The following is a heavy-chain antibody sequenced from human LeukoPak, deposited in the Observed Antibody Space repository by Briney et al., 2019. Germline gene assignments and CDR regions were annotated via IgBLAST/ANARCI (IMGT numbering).Heavy chain of an antibody. Sequence: SETLSLTCTVSGGSISSYCWSWIRQPPGKGLEWIGYIYYSGSTNYNPSLKSRVTISVDTSKNQFSLKLSSVTAADTAVYYCARVNTAHHDAFDIWGQGTMVTVSS. D-gene: IGHD5-18*01. CDR1: GGSISSYC. CDR3: ARVNTAHHDAFDI. CDR2: IYYSGST. V-gene: IGHV4-59*01. J-gene: IGHJ3*02.